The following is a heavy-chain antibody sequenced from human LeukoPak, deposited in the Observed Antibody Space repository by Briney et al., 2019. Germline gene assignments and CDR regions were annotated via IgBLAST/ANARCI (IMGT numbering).Heavy chain of an antibody. Sequence: GGSLRLSCAASGFTFSSYWMSWVRQAPGKGLGWVANIKQDGSEKYYVDSVKGRFTISRDNAKNSLYLQMNSLRAEDTAVYYCARNRGINSGSYYRAFDIWGQGTMVTVSS. J-gene: IGHJ3*02. V-gene: IGHV3-7*01. CDR1: GFTFSSYW. CDR2: IKQDGSEK. D-gene: IGHD1-26*01. CDR3: ARNRGINSGSYYRAFDI.